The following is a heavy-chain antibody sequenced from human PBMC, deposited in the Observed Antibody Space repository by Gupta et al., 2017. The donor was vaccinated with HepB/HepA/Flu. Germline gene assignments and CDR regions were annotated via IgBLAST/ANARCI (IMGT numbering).Heavy chain of an antibody. Sequence: EVQLVESGGGLVQPGRSLRLSWAASGFTFDDYAMHWGRQAPGKGLDWVSGIRWNSGSIGYADSVKGRFTISRDNAKNSLYLQMNSLRAEDMALYYCAKDSSPRNWYFDLWGRGTLVTVSS. V-gene: IGHV3-9*03. CDR3: AKDSSPRNWYFDL. CDR1: GFTFDDYA. CDR2: IRWNSGSI. J-gene: IGHJ2*01.